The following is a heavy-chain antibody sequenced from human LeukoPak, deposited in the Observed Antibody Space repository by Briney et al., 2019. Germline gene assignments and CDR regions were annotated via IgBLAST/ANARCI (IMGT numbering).Heavy chain of an antibody. CDR2: INWNGGST. Sequence: GGSLRLSCAASGFTFDDYGMSWVRQAPGKGLEWVSGINWNGGSTGYADSVKGRFTISRDNAKNSLYLQMNSLRAEDTALYYCARAGGGYYDSSGTIHYFDYWGQGTLVTVSS. V-gene: IGHV3-20*04. D-gene: IGHD3-22*01. CDR1: GFTFDDYG. J-gene: IGHJ4*02. CDR3: ARAGGGYYDSSGTIHYFDY.